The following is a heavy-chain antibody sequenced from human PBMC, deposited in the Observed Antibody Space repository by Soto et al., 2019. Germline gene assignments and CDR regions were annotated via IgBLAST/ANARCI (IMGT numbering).Heavy chain of an antibody. CDR1: GFTFSSYS. CDR3: ARGLGVSSSSFDD. V-gene: IGHV3-21*01. D-gene: IGHD6-6*01. Sequence: GGSLRLSCAASGFTFSSYSMNWVRQAPGKGLEWVSSISSSSSYIYYADSVKGRFTISRDNAKNSLYLQMNSLRAEDTAVYYCARGLGVSSSSFDDWGQGTLVTVSS. CDR2: ISSSSSYI. J-gene: IGHJ4*02.